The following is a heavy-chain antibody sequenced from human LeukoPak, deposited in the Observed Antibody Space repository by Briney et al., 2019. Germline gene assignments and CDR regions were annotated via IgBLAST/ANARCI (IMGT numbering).Heavy chain of an antibody. CDR2: ISGSGGST. CDR1: GFTFSSYG. Sequence: GGSLRLSCAASGFTFSSYGMSWVRQAPGKGLEWVSAISGSGGSTYYADSVKGRFTISRDNSKNTLYLQMNSLRAEDTAVYYCAKDRSLRGRYDSSGYYYDWGQGTLVTVSS. J-gene: IGHJ4*02. CDR3: AKDRSLRGRYDSSGYYYD. V-gene: IGHV3-23*01. D-gene: IGHD3-22*01.